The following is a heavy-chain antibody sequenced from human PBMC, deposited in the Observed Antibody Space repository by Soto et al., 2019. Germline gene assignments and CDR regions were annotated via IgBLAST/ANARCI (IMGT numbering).Heavy chain of an antibody. J-gene: IGHJ4*02. D-gene: IGHD3-10*01. V-gene: IGHV3-23*01. Sequence: GGSLRLSCAASGFTFSSSAISWVRQAPGKGVEWVSAVSANGQGIYYADSVRGRFTISRDNSKNTVFLHMDSLSAEDTAVYYCAKDRHYPRDYFHYWGQGTLVTVS. CDR3: AKDRHYPRDYFHY. CDR1: GFTFSSSA. CDR2: VSANGQGI.